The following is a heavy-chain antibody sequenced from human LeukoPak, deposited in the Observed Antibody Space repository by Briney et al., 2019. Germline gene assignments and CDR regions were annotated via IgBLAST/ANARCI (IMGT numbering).Heavy chain of an antibody. CDR2: IYYSGST. CDR3: ASLRDGYNTLFDY. CDR1: GGSISSYY. V-gene: IGHV4-59*01. Sequence: SETLSLTCTVSGGSISSYYWSWIRQPPGKGLEWIGYIYYSGSTNYNPSLKSRVTISVDTSKNQFSLKLSSVTAADTAVYYCASLRDGYNTLFDYWGQGTLVTVSS. D-gene: IGHD5-24*01. J-gene: IGHJ4*02.